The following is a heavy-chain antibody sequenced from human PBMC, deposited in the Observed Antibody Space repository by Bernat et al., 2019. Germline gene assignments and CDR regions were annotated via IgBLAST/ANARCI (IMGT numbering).Heavy chain of an antibody. Sequence: QVQLVESGGGVVQPGRSLRLSCAASGFTFSSYAMHWVRQAPGKGLEWVAVISYDGSNKYYADSVKGRLTISRDNSKNTLYLQMNSLRAEDTAVYYCARGSHRPTWIQDYYYGMDVWGQGTTVTVSS. D-gene: IGHD5-18*01. CDR2: ISYDGSNK. J-gene: IGHJ6*02. CDR1: GFTFSSYA. CDR3: ARGSHRPTWIQDYYYGMDV. V-gene: IGHV3-30-3*01.